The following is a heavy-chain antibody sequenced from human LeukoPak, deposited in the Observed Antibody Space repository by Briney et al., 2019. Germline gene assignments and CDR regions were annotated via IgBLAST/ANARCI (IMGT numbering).Heavy chain of an antibody. D-gene: IGHD4-23*01. CDR3: ARGRGADYGGNSGYFDY. V-gene: IGHV3-33*08. CDR1: GFTFSNYV. J-gene: IGHJ4*02. CDR2: IWYDGSNK. Sequence: GGSLRLSCAASGFTFSNYVMHWVRQAPGKGLEWVAVIWYDGSNKYYADSVKGRFTISRDNPKNTLYVQMNSLRAEDTAVYYCARGRGADYGGNSGYFDYWGQGTLVTVSS.